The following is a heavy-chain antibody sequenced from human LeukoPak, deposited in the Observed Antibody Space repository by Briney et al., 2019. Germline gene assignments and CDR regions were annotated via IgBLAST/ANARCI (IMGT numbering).Heavy chain of an antibody. D-gene: IGHD3-10*01. J-gene: IGHJ4*02. CDR3: AKRSGSGRSTYFDY. CDR1: GFTVSSNY. Sequence: GGSLRLSCAASGFTVSSNYMSWVRQAPGKGLEWVSAISGSGDNTYYADSVKGRFTISRDNSKNTLYLQMNRLRAEDTALYYCAKRSGSGRSTYFDYWGQGTLVTVSA. V-gene: IGHV3-23*01. CDR2: ISGSGDNT.